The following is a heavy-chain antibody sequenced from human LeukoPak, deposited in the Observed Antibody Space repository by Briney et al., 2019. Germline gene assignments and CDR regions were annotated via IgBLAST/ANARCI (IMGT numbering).Heavy chain of an antibody. V-gene: IGHV4-4*02. CDR1: GGSISSSNW. CDR2: IYHSGST. Sequence: SGTLSLTCAVSGGSISSSNWWSWVRQPPGKGLELIGEIYHSGSTNYNPSLKSRVTISVDKSKNQFSLKLSSATAADTAVYYCATRTRIAAAGTSGYWGQGTLVTVSS. D-gene: IGHD6-13*01. J-gene: IGHJ4*02. CDR3: ATRTRIAAAGTSGY.